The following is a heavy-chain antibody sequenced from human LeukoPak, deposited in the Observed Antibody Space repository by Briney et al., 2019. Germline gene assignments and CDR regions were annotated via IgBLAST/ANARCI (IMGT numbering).Heavy chain of an antibody. V-gene: IGHV3-23*01. Sequence: SGGSLRLSCAASGFTFSNYAMSWVREAPGKGLEWVSGISGSGTSTYYVDSVKGRFTISRDNSKSTLYLQMNSLRAEDTAVYYCAKDKSHTAMVTNPDYWGQGTLVTVSS. D-gene: IGHD5-18*01. CDR2: ISGSGTST. J-gene: IGHJ4*02. CDR1: GFTFSNYA. CDR3: AKDKSHTAMVTNPDY.